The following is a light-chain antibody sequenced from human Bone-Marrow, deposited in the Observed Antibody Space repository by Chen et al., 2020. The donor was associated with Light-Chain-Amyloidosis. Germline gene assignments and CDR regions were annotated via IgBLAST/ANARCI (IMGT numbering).Light chain of an antibody. Sequence: SYVLTQPSSVSVAPGQTATIACGGNNIGSTSVHWYQQTPGQAPLLVVYDDSDRSSGVPDRFSGSKSGNTASLTVSGLQAEDEAEYYCSSYTVSDNFVFGTGTTLTVL. CDR3: SSYTVSDNFV. CDR1: NIGSTS. V-gene: IGLV3-21*02. CDR2: DDS. J-gene: IGLJ1*01.